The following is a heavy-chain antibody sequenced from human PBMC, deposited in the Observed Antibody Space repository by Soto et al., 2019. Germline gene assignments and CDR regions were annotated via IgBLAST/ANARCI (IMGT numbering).Heavy chain of an antibody. J-gene: IGHJ3*02. CDR3: AGERTYQLAGDDALDI. D-gene: IGHD2-2*01. CDR2: IYSSGRT. Sequence: QVQLQESGPGLVRPSETLSLTCTVSGGSISNYNWNWIRQSAGKGLEWIGRIYSSGRTNYNPSLTRRVTMAVDTSNSQISLRLSSVTAADSAMHYCAGERTYQLAGDDALDIGGIGTMVTVSS. CDR1: GGSISNYN. V-gene: IGHV4-4*07.